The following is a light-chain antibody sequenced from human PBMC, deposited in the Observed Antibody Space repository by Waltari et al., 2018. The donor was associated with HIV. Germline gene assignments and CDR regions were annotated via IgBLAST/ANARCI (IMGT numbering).Light chain of an antibody. CDR3: QQSYNTPYT. CDR2: ATS. Sequence: DIQMTQSPSSLSASVGDRVTITCRASKTSKSFVNWYQQKPGKAPNLLIYATSTLHRGVPSRFTGRGSGTAFTLTISSLRPEDFATYYCQQSYNTPYTFGQGTTLELK. V-gene: IGKV1-39*01. CDR1: KTSKSF. J-gene: IGKJ2*01.